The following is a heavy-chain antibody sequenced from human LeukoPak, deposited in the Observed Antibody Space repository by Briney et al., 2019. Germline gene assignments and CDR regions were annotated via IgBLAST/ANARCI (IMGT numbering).Heavy chain of an antibody. D-gene: IGHD6-19*01. CDR2: IRHDESVR. CDR1: GFTFDDYA. CDR3: AKGPSQGATWLGDY. V-gene: IGHV3-30*02. Sequence: GGSLRLSCAASGFTFDDYAMHWVRQAPGKGLEWVAFIRHDESVRYYADSVKGRFTISRDNSKNTLSLQMNSLRPEDTAVYYCAKGPSQGATWLGDYWGQGILVTVSS. J-gene: IGHJ4*02.